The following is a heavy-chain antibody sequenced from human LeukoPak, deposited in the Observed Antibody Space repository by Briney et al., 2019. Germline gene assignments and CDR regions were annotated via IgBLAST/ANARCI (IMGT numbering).Heavy chain of an antibody. CDR2: ISSSGSTI. D-gene: IGHD2-15*01. CDR3: ARDLSLYCSGGSCYSLNY. Sequence: GDSLRLSCAASGFTFTKYWMNWVRQAPGKGLEWVSYISSSGSTIYYADPVKGRFTISRDNAKNSLYLQMNSLRAEDTAVYYCARDLSLYCSGGSCYSLNYWGQGTLVTVSS. V-gene: IGHV3-48*04. CDR1: GFTFTKYW. J-gene: IGHJ4*02.